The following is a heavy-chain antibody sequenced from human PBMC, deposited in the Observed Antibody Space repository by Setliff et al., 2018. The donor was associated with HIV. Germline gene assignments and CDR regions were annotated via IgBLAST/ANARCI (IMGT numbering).Heavy chain of an antibody. CDR3: ARRPIKGYGPFDS. CDR1: GYSISSGYY. Sequence: SETLSLTCAVSGYSISSGYYWGWIRQTPGKGLEWIGSIYHSGTTYYNPSLRSRVTISVDTSKNQFSLKLSSVIAADTAVYYCARRPIKGYGPFDSWGPRTLVTVSS. D-gene: IGHD2-15*01. V-gene: IGHV4-38-2*01. J-gene: IGHJ4*02. CDR2: IYHSGTT.